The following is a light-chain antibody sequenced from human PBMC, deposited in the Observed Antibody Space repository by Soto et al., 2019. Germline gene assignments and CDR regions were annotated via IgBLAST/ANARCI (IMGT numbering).Light chain of an antibody. CDR3: ATWDGSLPGEV. V-gene: IGLV1-51*01. J-gene: IGLJ2*01. Sequence: QSVLTQSPSVSAAPGQKVTISCSGSNSNIGNNYVSWYQQLPGTAPKLLIYDNNKRPSGIPDRFSGSKSGTSGTLDITGLQTGDEADYYCATWDGSLPGEVFGGGTKLTVL. CDR1: NSNIGNNY. CDR2: DNN.